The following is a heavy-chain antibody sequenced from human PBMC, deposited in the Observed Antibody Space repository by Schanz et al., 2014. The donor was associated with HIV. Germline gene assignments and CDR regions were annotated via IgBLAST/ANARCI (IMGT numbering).Heavy chain of an antibody. J-gene: IGHJ6*02. D-gene: IGHD3-16*01. CDR1: GFTFSNYG. CDR3: ARVANWDYYGMDV. V-gene: IGHV3-30*03. Sequence: QVQLVESGGGVVQPGRSLRLSCAASGFTFSNYGMHWVRQAPGKGLEWVAFISYDGSNKYYADSVKGRFTISRDNSKNTLSLQMNSLRGEDTAVYYCARVANWDYYGMDVWGRGTTVTVSS. CDR2: ISYDGSNK.